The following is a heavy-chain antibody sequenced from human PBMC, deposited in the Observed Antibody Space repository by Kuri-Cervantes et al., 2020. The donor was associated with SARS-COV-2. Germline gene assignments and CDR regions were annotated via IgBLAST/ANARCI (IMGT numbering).Heavy chain of an antibody. CDR1: GYTFTGYY. Sequence: ASVKVSCKASGYTFTGYYMHWVRQAPGQGLEWMGWINPNSGGTNYAQKFQGRVTMTRDTSISTAYMELSSLRSEDTAVYYCATTPPSWSGYYTYYFDYWGQGTLVTVSS. D-gene: IGHD3-3*01. CDR3: ATTPPSWSGYYTYYFDY. CDR2: INPNSGGT. J-gene: IGHJ4*02. V-gene: IGHV1-2*02.